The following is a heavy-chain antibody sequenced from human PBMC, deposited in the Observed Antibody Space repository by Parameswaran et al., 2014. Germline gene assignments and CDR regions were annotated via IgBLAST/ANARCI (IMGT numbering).Heavy chain of an antibody. CDR2: MNPNSGNT. D-gene: IGHD4-23*01. Sequence: WVRQAPGQGLEWMGWMNPNSGNTPYAQRFQGRVTMTRSSSISTASMELSSLRFEDTAVYYCASSYGGNSDYYYGMDVWGQGTTVTVSS. V-gene: IGHV1-8*01. CDR3: ASSYGGNSDYYYGMDV. J-gene: IGHJ6*02.